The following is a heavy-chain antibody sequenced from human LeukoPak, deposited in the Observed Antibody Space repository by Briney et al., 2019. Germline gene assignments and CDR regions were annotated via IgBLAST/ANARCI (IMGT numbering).Heavy chain of an antibody. CDR1: GGSISSSSYY. CDR3: ARVPLVRGVYFDY. D-gene: IGHD3-10*01. CDR2: IYYSGST. J-gene: IGHJ4*02. Sequence: SETLSLTCTVSGGSISSSSYYWGWIRQPPGKGLEWIGSIYYSGSTYYNPSLKSRVTISVDTSKNQFSLKLSSVTVADTAVYYCARVPLVRGVYFDYWGQGTLVTVSS. V-gene: IGHV4-39*07.